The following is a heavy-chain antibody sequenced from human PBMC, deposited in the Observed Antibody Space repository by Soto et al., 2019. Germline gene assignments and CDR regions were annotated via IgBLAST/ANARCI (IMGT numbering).Heavy chain of an antibody. D-gene: IGHD6-13*01. V-gene: IGHV4-59*08. J-gene: IGHJ3*02. Sequence: TLSLTCTVSGGSISSYYWSWIRQPPGKGLEWIGYIYYTGSTNYNPSLKSRVTIPVDTSKNQFSLKLSSVTAADTAVYYCASSSSSWYRGAFDIWGQGTMVTVSS. CDR1: GGSISSYY. CDR2: IYYTGST. CDR3: ASSSSSWYRGAFDI.